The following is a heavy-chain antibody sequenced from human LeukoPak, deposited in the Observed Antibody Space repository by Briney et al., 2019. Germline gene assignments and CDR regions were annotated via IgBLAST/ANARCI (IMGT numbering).Heavy chain of an antibody. CDR2: ISYSEST. V-gene: IGHV4-39*01. Sequence: GSLRLSCVASGFTFSSYSMHWIRQPPGKGLEWIGSISYSESTYYNPSLESRVTISVDTSKNQFSLKLNSVTAADTAVYYCARHPASIVGAKGYFDYWGQGTLVTVSS. D-gene: IGHD1-26*01. CDR3: ARHPASIVGAKGYFDY. CDR1: GFTFSSYS. J-gene: IGHJ4*02.